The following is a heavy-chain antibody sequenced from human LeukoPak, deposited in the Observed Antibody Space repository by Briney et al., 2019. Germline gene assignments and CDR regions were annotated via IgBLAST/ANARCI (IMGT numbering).Heavy chain of an antibody. Sequence: PGGSLRLSCAASGFLFDRYATNWVRQAPGKGLVWVSRINTDGSSTSYADSVKGRFTVSRDNDKNSLFLQMNNVRADDTALYYCARGYSRAAFDIWGQGTVVAVSS. V-gene: IGHV3-74*01. CDR3: ARGYSRAAFDI. J-gene: IGHJ3*02. CDR2: INTDGSST. CDR1: GFLFDRYA. D-gene: IGHD2-15*01.